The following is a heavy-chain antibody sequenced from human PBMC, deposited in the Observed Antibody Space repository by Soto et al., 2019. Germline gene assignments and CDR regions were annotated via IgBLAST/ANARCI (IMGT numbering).Heavy chain of an antibody. Sequence: PGGSLRLSCAASGFTFSSYGMHWVRQAPGKGLEWVAVISYDGSNKYYADSVKGRFTISRDNSKNTLYLQMNSLRAEDTAVYYWAKRYNWNEGDYYYYGMDVWGQGTTVTVSS. CDR1: GFTFSSYG. CDR3: AKRYNWNEGDYYYYGMDV. J-gene: IGHJ6*02. V-gene: IGHV3-30*18. D-gene: IGHD1-1*01. CDR2: ISYDGSNK.